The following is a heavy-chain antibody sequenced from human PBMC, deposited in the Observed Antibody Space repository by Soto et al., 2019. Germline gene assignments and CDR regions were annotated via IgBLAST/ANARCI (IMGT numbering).Heavy chain of an antibody. V-gene: IGHV3-21*01. CDR3: ARAPGDRYYYYGMDV. J-gene: IGHJ6*02. D-gene: IGHD4-17*01. Sequence: PGGSLRLSCAASGFTFSSYSMNWVRQAPGKGLEWVSSISSSSSYIYYADSVKGRFTISRDNAKNSLYLQMNSLRAEDTAVYYCARAPGDRYYYYGMDVWGQGTTVTVSS. CDR2: ISSSSSYI. CDR1: GFTFSSYS.